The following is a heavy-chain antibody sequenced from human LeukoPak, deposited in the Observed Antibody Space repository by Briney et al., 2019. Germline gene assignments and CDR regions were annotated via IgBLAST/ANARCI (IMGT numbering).Heavy chain of an antibody. J-gene: IGHJ3*02. D-gene: IGHD3-3*01. CDR3: ARDLPLSGTFDI. CDR1: GGSINSGYYY. CDR2: IHSSGST. V-gene: IGHV4-31*03. Sequence: PSETLSLTCTVSGGSINSGYYYWSWFHQHPGKALEWIGYIHSSGSTYFNPSLRSRVTMSLDTSKNQFSLKLTSVAAANTAVYYCARDLPLSGTFDIWGQGTMVTVSS.